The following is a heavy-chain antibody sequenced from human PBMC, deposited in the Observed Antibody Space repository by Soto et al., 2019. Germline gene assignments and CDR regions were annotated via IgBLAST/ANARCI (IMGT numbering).Heavy chain of an antibody. CDR3: ARQYDYDSSGYYYSAFDI. J-gene: IGHJ3*02. V-gene: IGHV1-69*13. CDR2: IIPIFGTA. CDR1: GCTFISYA. Sequence: SVKVSFKASGCTFISYAISWVRRAPGQGLEWMGGIIPIFGTANYAQKFQGRVTITADESTSTAYMELSSLRSEDTAVYYCARQYDYDSSGYYYSAFDIWGQGTMVTVSS. D-gene: IGHD3-22*01.